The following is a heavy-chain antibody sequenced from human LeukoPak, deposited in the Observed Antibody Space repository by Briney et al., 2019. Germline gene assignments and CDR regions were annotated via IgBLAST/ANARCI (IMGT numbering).Heavy chain of an antibody. CDR2: ISGSGGRT. V-gene: IGHV3-23*01. CDR3: AKGRYESSGFNWAA. CDR1: GFTFSSYA. Sequence: PGGSLRLSCAASGFTFSSYAMSWVRQAPGKGLEWVSAISGSGGRTYYADSVKGRFTISRDNSKNTLYLQMNSLRAEDTAVYYCAKGRYESSGFNWAAWGQGTLVTVSS. J-gene: IGHJ4*02. D-gene: IGHD3-22*01.